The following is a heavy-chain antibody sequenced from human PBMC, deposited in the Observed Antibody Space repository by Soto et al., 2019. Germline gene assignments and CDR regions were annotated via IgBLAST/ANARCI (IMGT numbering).Heavy chain of an antibody. V-gene: IGHV4-39*01. CDR2: IYYSGNT. J-gene: IGHJ6*02. D-gene: IGHD2-2*01. Sequence: QLQLQESGPGLVRPSETLSLTCTVSGGSVSSSSHYWGWIRQPPGKGLEWIGSIYYSGNTYYNPSLKSRVTMSVDSSKNQFSLKLSSVTAADTVVYFCASGSVLVVEDAIRGDYYGMDVWGQGTTVTASS. CDR3: ASGSVLVVEDAIRGDYYGMDV. CDR1: GGSVSSSSHY.